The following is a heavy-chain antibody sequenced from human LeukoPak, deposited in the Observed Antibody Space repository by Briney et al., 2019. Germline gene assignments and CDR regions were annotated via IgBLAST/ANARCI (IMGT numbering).Heavy chain of an antibody. Sequence: GGSLRLSCAASGFTFDAYAMHWVRQVPGKGLEWVSLINEDGSNTYYADSVKGRFSISRDNSKNSLYLQMNSLRTEDTALYYCANAMSIGDPFDYWGQGTLVTVSS. CDR2: INEDGSNT. CDR1: GFTFDAYA. D-gene: IGHD5/OR15-5a*01. CDR3: ANAMSIGDPFDY. V-gene: IGHV3-43*02. J-gene: IGHJ4*02.